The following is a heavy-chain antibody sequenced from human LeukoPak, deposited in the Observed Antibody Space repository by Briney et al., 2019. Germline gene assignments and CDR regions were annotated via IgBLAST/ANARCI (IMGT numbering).Heavy chain of an antibody. Sequence: PXXTLSLTCTVSGGSVSSGSYYWSWIRQPPGKGLEWIGYIYYSGSTNYNPSLKSRVTISVDTSKNQFSLKLSSVTAADTAVYYCARVPVTTLHYYYYYGMDVWGQGTTVTVSS. V-gene: IGHV4-61*01. J-gene: IGHJ6*02. CDR1: GGSVSSGSYY. D-gene: IGHD4-17*01. CDR3: ARVPVTTLHYYYYYGMDV. CDR2: IYYSGST.